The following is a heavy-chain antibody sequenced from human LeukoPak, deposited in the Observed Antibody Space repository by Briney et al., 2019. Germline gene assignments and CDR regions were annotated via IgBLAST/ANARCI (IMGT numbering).Heavy chain of an antibody. Sequence: SVKVSCKASGGTFSSYAISWVRQAPGQGLEWMGGIIPIFGTANYAQKFQGRVTITADESTSTAYMELSSLRSEDTAVYYCAREEVRGVRNFDYWGQGTLVTVS. V-gene: IGHV1-69*01. D-gene: IGHD3-10*01. J-gene: IGHJ4*02. CDR1: GGTFSSYA. CDR3: AREEVRGVRNFDY. CDR2: IIPIFGTA.